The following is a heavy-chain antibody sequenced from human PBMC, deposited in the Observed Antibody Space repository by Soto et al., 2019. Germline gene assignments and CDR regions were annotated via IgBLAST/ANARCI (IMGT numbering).Heavy chain of an antibody. Sequence: EVQLVESGGDLVQPGGSLRLSCAASGFTFSTHWMSWVRQAPGKGLEWVANIKEDGSESYYADSVKGRFTISRDNANNSLYLQMNGLSVEDTALYYCAKDGRWGQGTLVTVSS. CDR2: IKEDGSES. CDR1: GFTFSTHW. J-gene: IGHJ4*02. CDR3: AKDGR. V-gene: IGHV3-7*05.